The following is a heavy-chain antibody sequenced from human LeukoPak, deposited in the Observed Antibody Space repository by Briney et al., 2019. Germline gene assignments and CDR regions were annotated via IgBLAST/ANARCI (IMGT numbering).Heavy chain of an antibody. CDR1: GFTFSSYA. D-gene: IGHD5-18*01. Sequence: PGGSLRLSCAASGFTFSSYAMSWVRQAPGKGLGWVSAISGSGGSTYYADSVKGRFTISRDNSKNTLFLQMNSLRAEDTAVYYCAKLGGYSYDENFDYWGQGTLVTVSS. CDR2: ISGSGGST. J-gene: IGHJ4*02. V-gene: IGHV3-23*01. CDR3: AKLGGYSYDENFDY.